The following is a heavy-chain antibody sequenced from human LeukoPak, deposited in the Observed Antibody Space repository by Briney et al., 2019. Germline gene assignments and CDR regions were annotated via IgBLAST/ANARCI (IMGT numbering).Heavy chain of an antibody. D-gene: IGHD2-21*02. J-gene: IGHJ6*02. V-gene: IGHV4-34*01. CDR3: TRGASCGGDCYWEDYYYYGTDV. Sequence: SETLSLTCAVYGESLSGYYWSWIRQPPGKGLEWMGEINDSGTTNSNPHLKRRLTTTIDSSKNQSSLKLTSVTAADTAVYYCTRGASCGGDCYWEDYYYYGTDVWGQGTTVTVSS. CDR2: INDSGTT. CDR1: GESLSGYY.